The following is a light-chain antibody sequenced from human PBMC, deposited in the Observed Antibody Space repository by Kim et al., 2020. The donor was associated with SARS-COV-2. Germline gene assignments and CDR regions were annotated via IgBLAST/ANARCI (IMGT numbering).Light chain of an antibody. Sequence: QSVLTQPPSVSAAPGQKVTISCSGSSSNIGSNYVSWYQQVPGTAPKLLMYDNNKRPSGIPDRVSGSKSGTSATLGITGLQTGDEAGYYCGTWDDTLSAWVFGGGTKVTVL. CDR1: SSNIGSNY. V-gene: IGLV1-51*01. J-gene: IGLJ3*02. CDR2: DNN. CDR3: GTWDDTLSAWV.